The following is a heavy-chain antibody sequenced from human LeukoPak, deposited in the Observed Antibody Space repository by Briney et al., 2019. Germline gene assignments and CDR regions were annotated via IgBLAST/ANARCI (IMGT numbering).Heavy chain of an antibody. CDR3: ARVEQLLPYYYYYMDV. V-gene: IGHV4-4*09. J-gene: IGHJ6*03. Sequence: SETLSLTCTVSGGSISSYYWSWIRQPPGKGLEWIGYIYTSGSTNYNPSLKSRVTISVDTSKNQFSLKLSSVTAADTAVYYCARVEQLLPYYYYYMDVWGKGTTVTVS. CDR2: IYTSGST. D-gene: IGHD6-6*01. CDR1: GGSISSYY.